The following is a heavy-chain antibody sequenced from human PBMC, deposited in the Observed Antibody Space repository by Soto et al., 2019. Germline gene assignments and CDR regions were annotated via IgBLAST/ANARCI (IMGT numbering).Heavy chain of an antibody. CDR2: IHPRDSDT. Sequence: PGESLKISGNGSGYSFSNQCICWLRQIPGKGLEWMGNIHPRDSDTRYSPSFQGQVTISVDKSISTAYLQWSSLKASDTSMYFCAGGGGSGKSGFDFWGNGTVVTVSS. CDR1: GYSFSNQC. D-gene: IGHD3-16*01. CDR3: AGGGGSGKSGFDF. V-gene: IGHV5-51*01. J-gene: IGHJ3*01.